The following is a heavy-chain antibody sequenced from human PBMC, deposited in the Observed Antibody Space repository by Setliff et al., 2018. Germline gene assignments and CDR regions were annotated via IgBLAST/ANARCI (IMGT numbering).Heavy chain of an antibody. CDR1: GFTVSSNY. CDR3: AKDRYCGGGSCLKDFEY. CDR2: IWYDGSNK. D-gene: IGHD2-15*01. V-gene: IGHV3-33*06. Sequence: PGGSLRLSCAGSGFTVSSNYMSWVRQAPGKGLEWVAVIWYDGSNKYYADSVKGRFTISRDNPKNTLFLQMNSLRAEDTAVYYCAKDRYCGGGSCLKDFEYWGQGTLVTVSS. J-gene: IGHJ4*02.